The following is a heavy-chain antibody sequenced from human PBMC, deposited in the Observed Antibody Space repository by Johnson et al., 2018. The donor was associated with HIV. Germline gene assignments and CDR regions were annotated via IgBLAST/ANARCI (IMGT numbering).Heavy chain of an antibody. D-gene: IGHD2-2*01. CDR1: GFTFSSYD. CDR3: ARPDIEVLPAGAFDI. CDR2: IGTAGDT. V-gene: IGHV3-13*01. Sequence: VQLVESGGGLVQPGGSLRLSCAASGFTFSSYDMHCVRQATGKGLEWVSAIGTAGDTYYPGSVKGRFTISRDNSKNTLYLQMNSLRPDDAALYYCARPDIEVLPAGAFDIWGPGTMVTVSS. J-gene: IGHJ3*02.